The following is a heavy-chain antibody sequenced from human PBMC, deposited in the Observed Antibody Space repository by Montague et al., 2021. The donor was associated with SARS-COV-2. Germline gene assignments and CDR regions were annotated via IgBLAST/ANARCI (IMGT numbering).Heavy chain of an antibody. CDR3: ARKGSGRSDPAY. V-gene: IGHV4-34*01. Sequence: SETLSLTCAVYGGSFSGYYWSWIRQPPGKGLEWIGEISHSGGTNYNPSLKSRVTISIDTSKNQFSLRLTSVTAADTAIYYCARKGSGRSDPAYWGQGTLVTVSS. CDR2: ISHSGGT. CDR1: GGSFSGYY. D-gene: IGHD1-26*01. J-gene: IGHJ4*02.